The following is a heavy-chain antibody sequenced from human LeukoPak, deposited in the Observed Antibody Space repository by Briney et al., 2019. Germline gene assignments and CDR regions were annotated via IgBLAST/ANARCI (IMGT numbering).Heavy chain of an antibody. D-gene: IGHD3-3*02. CDR1: GFIFSNYW. Sequence: GGSLRLSCEASGFIFSNYWMSWVRQAPGKGLEGVANIKQDGCVKNYVDSMEGRFIISRDNAKILLYLQMNSLGAEDTAVYYCVRTSRSISSDYWGQGTQVTVSS. CDR3: VRTSRSISSDY. CDR2: IKQDGCVK. J-gene: IGHJ4*02. V-gene: IGHV3-7*01.